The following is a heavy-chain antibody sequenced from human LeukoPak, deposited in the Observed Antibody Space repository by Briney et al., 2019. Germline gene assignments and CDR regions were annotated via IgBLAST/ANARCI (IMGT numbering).Heavy chain of an antibody. D-gene: IGHD6-19*01. V-gene: IGHV3-53*01. Sequence: GGSLRLSCAASGFTVSDNYMSWVRQAPGKGLEWVSVIYRSGGTFYSDSVKGRFTISRDFSKNTLYLQMNSLRADDTAVYYCARGSSGPAFWGQGTLVTVSS. CDR2: IYRSGGT. CDR1: GFTVSDNY. CDR3: ARGSSGPAF. J-gene: IGHJ4*02.